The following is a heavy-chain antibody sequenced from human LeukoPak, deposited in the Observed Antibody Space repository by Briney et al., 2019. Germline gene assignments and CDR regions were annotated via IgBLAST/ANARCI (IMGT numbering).Heavy chain of an antibody. CDR3: ATDRDGYRKNWYRFHY. CDR2: IKHDGTET. D-gene: IGHD5-24*01. Sequence: GGSLRLSCAASEFIFRNYWMIWVRQAPGKGLEWVANIKHDGTETNYVDSVKGRFTTSRDNAKKSLYLQMNSLRAEDSAVYYCATDRDGYRKNWYRFHYWGQGTRVAVSS. CDR1: EFIFRNYW. J-gene: IGHJ4*02. V-gene: IGHV3-7*04.